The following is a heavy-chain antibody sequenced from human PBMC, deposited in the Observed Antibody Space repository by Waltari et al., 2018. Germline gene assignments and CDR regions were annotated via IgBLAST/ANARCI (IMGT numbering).Heavy chain of an antibody. V-gene: IGHV3-48*04. CDR1: GFTFSSYS. CDR2: MSGSSSTI. D-gene: IGHD3-10*01. CDR3: ARDVGWFDP. J-gene: IGHJ5*02. Sequence: EVQLVESGGGLVQPGGSLRLSCAASGFTFSSYSMNWVRQAPGKGLEWVSSMSGSSSTIYYADSVKGRFTISRDNAKNSLYRQMNSLRAEDTAVYYCARDVGWFDPWGQGTLVTVSS.